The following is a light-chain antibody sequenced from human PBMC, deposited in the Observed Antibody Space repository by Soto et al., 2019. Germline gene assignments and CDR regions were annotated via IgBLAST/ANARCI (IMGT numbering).Light chain of an antibody. J-gene: IGKJ5*01. CDR2: GAS. V-gene: IGKV3-20*01. CDR1: QSVSSSY. CDR3: QQLHDYPIT. Sequence: DIVLTRSPGTLSLSPGERATLSCRASQSVSSSYLAWYQQKPGQAPRLLIYGASSRATGIPDRFSGSGSGTDFTLTISRLEPEDFATYYCQQLHDYPITFGQGTRLEI.